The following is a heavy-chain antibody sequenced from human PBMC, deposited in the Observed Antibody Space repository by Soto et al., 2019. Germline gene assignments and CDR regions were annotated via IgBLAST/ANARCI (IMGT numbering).Heavy chain of an antibody. CDR1: GFTFSSYS. CDR3: ARDAPRGATDTNWFDP. J-gene: IGHJ5*02. V-gene: IGHV3-21*01. D-gene: IGHD1-26*01. CDR2: ISSSSSYI. Sequence: GSLRLSCAASGFTFSSYSMNWVRQAPGKGLEWVSSISSSSSYIYYADSVKGRFTISRDNAKNSLYLQMNSLRAEDTAVYYCARDAPRGATDTNWFDPWGQGTLVTVSS.